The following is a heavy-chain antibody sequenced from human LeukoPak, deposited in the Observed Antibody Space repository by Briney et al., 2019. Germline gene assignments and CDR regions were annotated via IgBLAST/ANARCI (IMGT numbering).Heavy chain of an antibody. CDR2: IIPILGIA. D-gene: IGHD3-22*01. V-gene: IGHV1-69*04. Sequence: ASVTVSCKASGGTFSSYAISWVRQAPGQGLEWMGRIIPILGIANYAQKFQGRVTITADKSTSTAYMELSSLRSEDTAVYYCAMYYYDSSGYYFFDYWGQGTLVTVSS. CDR1: GGTFSSYA. J-gene: IGHJ4*02. CDR3: AMYYYDSSGYYFFDY.